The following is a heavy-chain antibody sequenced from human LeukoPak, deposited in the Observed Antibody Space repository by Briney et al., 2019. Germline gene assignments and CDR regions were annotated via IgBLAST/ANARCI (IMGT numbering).Heavy chain of an antibody. J-gene: IGHJ5*02. D-gene: IGHD2-15*01. CDR1: GFTFSSYW. V-gene: IGHV3-74*01. Sequence: GGSLRLSCAASGFTFSSYWMHWVRQAPGKGLVWVSRINSDGSSTTYADSVKGRFTISRDNAKNTLYLQMNSLRAEDTAVYYCARDKGYCSSGSCYLNWFDPWGQGTLVTVSS. CDR2: INSDGSST. CDR3: ARDKGYCSSGSCYLNWFDP.